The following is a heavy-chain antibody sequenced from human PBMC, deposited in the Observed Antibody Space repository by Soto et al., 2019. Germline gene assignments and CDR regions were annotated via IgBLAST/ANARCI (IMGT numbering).Heavy chain of an antibody. CDR2: IYYTGNT. D-gene: IGHD3-22*01. CDR1: GDSISTYY. V-gene: IGHV4-59*01. J-gene: IGHJ5*02. Sequence: SETLSLTCTVSGDSISTYYWSWIRQPPGKGLEWIAYIYYTGNTYYNPSLKSRVTISMDTSKNQFSLKLSSVTAAETAVYYCARYYYDSSGYYSGWFDPWGQGTLVTVSS. CDR3: ARYYYDSSGYYSGWFDP.